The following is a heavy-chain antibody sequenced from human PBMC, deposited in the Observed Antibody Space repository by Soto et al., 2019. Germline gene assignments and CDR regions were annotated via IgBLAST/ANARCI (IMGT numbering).Heavy chain of an antibody. CDR1: GGTFSSYA. D-gene: IGHD4-17*01. J-gene: IGHJ4*02. CDR3: ARSTTVVPTGPFDY. CDR2: IIPIFGTA. Sequence: SVKVSCKASGGTFSSYAISWVRQAPGQGLEWMGGIIPIFGTANYAQKFQGRVTITADESTSTAYMELSSLRSEDTAVYYCARSTTVVPTGPFDYWGQGTLVTVSS. V-gene: IGHV1-69*13.